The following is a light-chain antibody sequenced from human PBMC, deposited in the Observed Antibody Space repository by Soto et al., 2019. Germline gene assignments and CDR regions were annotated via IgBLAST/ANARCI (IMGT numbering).Light chain of an antibody. Sequence: DIHTTHSPCFLSASERDTFTIPCRASQSISSYLNWYEQKPGKAPNLLIYAASSLQSGVPSRFSGSGSGTDFTLTISSLQPEDFATYYCQQSYSTPITFGQGTLLEIK. CDR2: AAS. CDR1: QSISSY. J-gene: IGKJ5*01. CDR3: QQSYSTPIT. V-gene: IGKV1-39*01.